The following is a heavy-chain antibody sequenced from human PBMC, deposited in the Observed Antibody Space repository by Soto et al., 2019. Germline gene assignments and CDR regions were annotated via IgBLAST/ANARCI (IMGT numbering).Heavy chain of an antibody. J-gene: IGHJ6*02. D-gene: IGHD3-3*01. V-gene: IGHV3-33*03. CDR3: AKDEGRFLRNYFNYGIDV. CDR1: GFDFSDHG. Sequence: LRLSCAASGFDFSDHGMHWVRQAPGEGLEWVTVISYDGTAKYYKESVKGRFTTSRDNSKETLYLQIDSLRVEDTAVYYCAKDEGRFLRNYFNYGIDVWGLGTTVTVSS. CDR2: ISYDGTAK.